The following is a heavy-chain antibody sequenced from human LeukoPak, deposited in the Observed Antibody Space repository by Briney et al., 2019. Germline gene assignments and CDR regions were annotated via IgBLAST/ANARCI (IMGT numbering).Heavy chain of an antibody. V-gene: IGHV4-39*01. J-gene: IGHJ4*02. Sequence: PSETLSLTCTVSGGSISSSSLYWGWLRQPPGKGLEWLGTIFYSGSTWYNPSLKSRVTISVDTSKNQFSMKLRSVTAADTAELLCARQWFGPARKFVYWGQGTLVSVSS. CDR1: GGSISSSSLY. CDR3: ARQWFGPARKFVY. CDR2: IFYSGST. D-gene: IGHD3-10*01.